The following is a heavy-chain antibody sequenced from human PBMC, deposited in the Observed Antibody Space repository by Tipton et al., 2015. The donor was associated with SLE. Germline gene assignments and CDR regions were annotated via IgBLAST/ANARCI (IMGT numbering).Heavy chain of an antibody. Sequence: TLSLTCTVSGGSISSYYWSWIRQPPGKGLEWIGYIYYSGCTNYNPSLKSRVTISVDTSKNQFSLKLRSVTAADTAAYYCARGVHGNSSTSRLMDVWGKGTTVTVSS. CDR3: ARGVHGNSSTSRLMDV. D-gene: IGHD2-2*01. CDR2: IYYSGCT. V-gene: IGHV4-59*12. CDR1: GGSISSYY. J-gene: IGHJ6*04.